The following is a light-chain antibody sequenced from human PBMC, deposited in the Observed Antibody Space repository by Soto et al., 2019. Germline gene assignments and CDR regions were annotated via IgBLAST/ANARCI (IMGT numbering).Light chain of an antibody. CDR3: QQYNSYPYT. V-gene: IGKV1-5*01. J-gene: IGKJ2*01. CDR1: QSISSW. CDR2: DAS. Sequence: DIQMTQSPSTLSASVGDRVTITCRASQSISSWLAWYQQKPGKAPKLLIYDASSLESGVPSRFSGSGSGTKFTLTISNLQPDDFATYYCQQYNSYPYTFGQGTKLEIK.